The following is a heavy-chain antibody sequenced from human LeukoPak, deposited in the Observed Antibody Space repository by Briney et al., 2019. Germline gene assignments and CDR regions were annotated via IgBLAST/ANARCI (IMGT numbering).Heavy chain of an antibody. J-gene: IGHJ4*02. CDR3: ARYIAVAGGYYFDY. Sequence: SETLSLTCTVSGDSISSYYWSWIRQPPGKGLEWIGSIFHSGNTYYNPSLKSRVTISVDTSKNQFSLRLDSVTAADTAIYYCARYIAVAGGYYFDYWGQGTLVTVSS. CDR1: GDSISSYY. CDR2: IFHSGNT. D-gene: IGHD6-19*01. V-gene: IGHV4-38-2*02.